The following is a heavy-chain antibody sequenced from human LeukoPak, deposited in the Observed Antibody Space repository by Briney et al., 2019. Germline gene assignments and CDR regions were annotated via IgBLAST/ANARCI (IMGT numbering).Heavy chain of an antibody. V-gene: IGHV3-30*04. J-gene: IGHJ4*02. CDR1: GFTFSSYA. CDR2: ISYDGSNK. Sequence: GRSLRLSCAASGFTFSSYAMHWDRQAPGKGLEWVAVISYDGSNKYYADSVKGRFTISRDNSKNTLYLQMNGLRAEDTAVYYCAMPHDTEYYFDYWGQGTLVTVSS. CDR3: AMPHDTEYYFDY.